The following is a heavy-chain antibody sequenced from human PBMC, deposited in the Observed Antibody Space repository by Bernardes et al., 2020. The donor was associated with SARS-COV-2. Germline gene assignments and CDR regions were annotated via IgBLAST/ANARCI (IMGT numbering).Heavy chain of an antibody. CDR2: INHSGST. CDR3: ASGAHGYSYGSLIDV. J-gene: IGHJ6*02. Sequence: SETLSLTCAVYGGSFSGYYWSWIRQPPGKGPEWIGEINHSGSTNYNPSLKSRVTISVDTSKNQFSLKLSSVTAADTAVYFCASGAHGYSYGSLIDVWGQGTAVTVSS. V-gene: IGHV4-34*01. CDR1: GGSFSGYY. D-gene: IGHD5-18*01.